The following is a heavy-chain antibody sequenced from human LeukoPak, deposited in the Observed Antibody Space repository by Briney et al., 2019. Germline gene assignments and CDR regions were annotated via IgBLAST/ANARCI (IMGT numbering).Heavy chain of an antibody. J-gene: IGHJ4*02. Sequence: ASVKVSCKVSGYTLTELSMHWVRQAPGKGLEWMGGFDPEDGETIYAQKFQGRVTMTEDTSTDTAYMELSSLRSEDTAVYYCAATAMAPYYFDYWGQGTLVTGSP. V-gene: IGHV1-24*01. CDR1: GYTLTELS. CDR2: FDPEDGET. D-gene: IGHD5-18*01. CDR3: AATAMAPYYFDY.